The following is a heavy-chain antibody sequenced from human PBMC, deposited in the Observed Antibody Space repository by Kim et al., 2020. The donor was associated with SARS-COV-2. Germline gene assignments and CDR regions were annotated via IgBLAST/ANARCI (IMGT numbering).Heavy chain of an antibody. CDR3: AKDLGGRYGGYSYGTQSPYYYYGMDV. CDR1: GFTFSSYG. V-gene: IGHV3-30*18. CDR2: ISYDGSNK. J-gene: IGHJ6*02. Sequence: GGSLRLSCAASGFTFSSYGMHWVRQAPGKGLEWVAVISYDGSNKYYADSVKGRFTISRDNSKNTLYLQMNSLRAEDTAVYYCAKDLGGRYGGYSYGTQSPYYYYGMDVWGQGTTVTVSS. D-gene: IGHD5-18*01.